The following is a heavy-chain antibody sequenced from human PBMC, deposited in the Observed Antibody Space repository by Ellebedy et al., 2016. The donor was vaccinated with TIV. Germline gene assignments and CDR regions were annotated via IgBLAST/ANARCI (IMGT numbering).Heavy chain of an antibody. Sequence: GESLKISXAASGFTFSNYAMSWVRQAPGKGLEWVSGISGSGNHTYYADSVKGRFTISRDNSKNTLYLQINSLRVEDTAVYFCAKDRRRGYGSIFDPWGHGTLVSVSS. CDR1: GFTFSNYA. J-gene: IGHJ5*02. V-gene: IGHV3-23*01. CDR3: AKDRRRGYGSIFDP. CDR2: ISGSGNHT. D-gene: IGHD4-23*01.